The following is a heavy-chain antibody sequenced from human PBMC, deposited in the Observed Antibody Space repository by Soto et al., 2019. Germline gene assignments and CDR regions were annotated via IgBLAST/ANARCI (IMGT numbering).Heavy chain of an antibody. D-gene: IGHD3-16*01. CDR1: GFTFSSYA. CDR2: ISGSGGST. V-gene: IGHV3-23*01. CDR3: AKDRYDYIWGSYDGTGNGY. Sequence: GGSLRLSCAASGFTFSSYAMSWVRQAPGKGLEWVSAISGSGGSTYYADSVKGRFTISRDNSKNTLYLQMNSLRAEDTAVYYCAKDRYDYIWGSYDGTGNGYWGQGTLVTVSS. J-gene: IGHJ4*02.